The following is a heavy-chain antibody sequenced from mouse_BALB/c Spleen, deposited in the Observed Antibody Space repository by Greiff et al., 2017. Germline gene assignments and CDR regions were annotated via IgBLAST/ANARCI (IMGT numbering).Heavy chain of an antibody. J-gene: IGHJ2*01. CDR3: ARGRGSLDY. CDR1: GFTFSSYG. Sequence: EVQVVESGGDLVKPGGSLKLSCAASGFTFSSYGMSWVRQTPDKRLEWVASISSGGSTYYPDSVKGRFTISRDNARNILYLQMSSLRSEDTAMYYCARGRGSLDYWGQGTTLTVSS. V-gene: IGHV5-6-5*01. CDR2: ISSGGST.